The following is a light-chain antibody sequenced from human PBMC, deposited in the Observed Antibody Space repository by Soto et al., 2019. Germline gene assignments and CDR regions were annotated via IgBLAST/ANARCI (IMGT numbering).Light chain of an antibody. J-gene: IGKJ3*01. Sequence: IVMTQSPATLSVSPGERATLSCRASQSVSSDLAWYQQKPGQAPRLLIYEASIRATGIAARFSGSGSGTEFTLTISSLQSEDSAVYWCQQYNSWPFTFGPGTKV. CDR3: QQYNSWPFT. CDR1: QSVSSD. V-gene: IGKV3-15*01. CDR2: EAS.